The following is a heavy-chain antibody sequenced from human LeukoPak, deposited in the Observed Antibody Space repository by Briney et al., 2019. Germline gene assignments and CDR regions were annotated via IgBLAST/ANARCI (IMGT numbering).Heavy chain of an antibody. CDR2: TSSSGSTI. J-gene: IGHJ5*02. Sequence: AGYLRLSCAAYAFTFSDNYMSWHRPAPGKGLEWGSYTSSSGSTIYYADSVKGRFTISRDNANNSLYLQMNSLRAEDTAVYYCARGESYGASNWFDPWGQGTLVTVSS. D-gene: IGHD4-17*01. CDR3: ARGESYGASNWFDP. V-gene: IGHV3-11*01. CDR1: AFTFSDNY.